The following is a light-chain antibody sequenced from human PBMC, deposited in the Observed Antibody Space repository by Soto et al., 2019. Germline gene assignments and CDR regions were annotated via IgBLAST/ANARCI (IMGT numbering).Light chain of an antibody. V-gene: IGKV3-15*01. Sequence: IVLTQSPGTLSLSPGDRATLSCRASQRVSARYLAWYHQKPGQAPRLLIYGASNRATGIPARFSGSGSGTEFALTISSLQSEDFALYYCQQYKNWPPITFGQGTRLEIK. CDR1: QRVSARY. CDR2: GAS. J-gene: IGKJ5*01. CDR3: QQYKNWPPIT.